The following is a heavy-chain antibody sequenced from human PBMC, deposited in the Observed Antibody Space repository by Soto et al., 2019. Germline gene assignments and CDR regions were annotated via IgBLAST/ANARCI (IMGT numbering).Heavy chain of an antibody. CDR1: GYTFTSYD. CDR2: MNPNSGNT. J-gene: IGHJ6*02. CDR3: ASGSIAVASKDEDYYGMDV. V-gene: IGHV1-8*01. D-gene: IGHD6-19*01. Sequence: QVQLVQSGAEVKKPGASVKVSCKASGYTFTSYDINWVRQATGQGLEWMGWMNPNSGNTGYAQKFQGRVTMTRNTSMRTAYMELSSLRSEDPAVNYCASGSIAVASKDEDYYGMDVWGQGTTVTVSS.